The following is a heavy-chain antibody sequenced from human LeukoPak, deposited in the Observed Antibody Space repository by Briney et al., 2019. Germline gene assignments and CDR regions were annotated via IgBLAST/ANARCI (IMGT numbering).Heavy chain of an antibody. CDR3: ARLWLGVRPPDY. J-gene: IGHJ4*02. V-gene: IGHV4-39*01. CDR1: GGSISSSSYY. D-gene: IGHD3-10*01. Sequence: PSETLSLTCTVSGGSISSSSYYWGWIRQPPGKGLEWIGSIYYSGSTYYNPSLKSRVTISVDTSKNQFSLKLYSVTAADTAVYYCARLWLGVRPPDYWGQGTLVTVSS. CDR2: IYYSGST.